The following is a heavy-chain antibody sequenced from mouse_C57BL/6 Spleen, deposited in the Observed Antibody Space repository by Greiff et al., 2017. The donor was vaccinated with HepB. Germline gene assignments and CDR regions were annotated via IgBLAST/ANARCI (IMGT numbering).Heavy chain of an antibody. Sequence: LQQSAPAFFPPGAPFQISCKVSGPHFTDHTIHWMKQRPEQGLEWIGYIYPRDGSTKYNEKFKGKATLTADKSSSTAYMQLNSLTSEDSAVYFCARNGYYSNYGYFDVWGTGTTVTVSS. CDR3: ARNGYYSNYGYFDV. D-gene: IGHD2-5*01. V-gene: IGHV1-78*01. CDR2: IYPRDGST. J-gene: IGHJ1*03. CDR1: GPHFTDHT.